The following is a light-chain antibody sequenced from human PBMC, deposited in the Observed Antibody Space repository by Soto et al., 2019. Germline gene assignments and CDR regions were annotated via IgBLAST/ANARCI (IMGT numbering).Light chain of an antibody. CDR3: QQSYNALFT. J-gene: IGKJ3*01. V-gene: IGKV1-5*01. CDR1: QSITNW. Sequence: DIQMTQSPSTLSAYVGDRVTITCRASQSITNWVAWYQQKPGKAPKLLIYDASNLESGVPSRFSGGGSGTDFTLTVSSLQPDDFATYYCQQSYNALFTFGPGTKVDIK. CDR2: DAS.